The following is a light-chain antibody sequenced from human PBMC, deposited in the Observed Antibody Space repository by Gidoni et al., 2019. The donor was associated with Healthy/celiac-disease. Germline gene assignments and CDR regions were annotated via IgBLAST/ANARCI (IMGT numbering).Light chain of an antibody. CDR2: AAS. CDR1: QGIRND. Sequence: DIQMFQSPSSLSASVGDRVTITCRASQGIRNDLGWYQQKPGKAPKRLIYAASSLKSGVPSRCSGSGSGTEFTLTISSMQHEDFATYYCLQHNSYPRYTFGQGTKLEIK. CDR3: LQHNSYPRYT. J-gene: IGKJ2*01. V-gene: IGKV1-17*01.